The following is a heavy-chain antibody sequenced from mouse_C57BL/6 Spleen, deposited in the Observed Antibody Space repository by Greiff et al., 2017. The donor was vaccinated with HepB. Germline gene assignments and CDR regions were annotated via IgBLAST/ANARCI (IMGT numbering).Heavy chain of an antibody. V-gene: IGHV5-4*01. CDR3: ARDEGGYYYYYAMDY. Sequence: EVKLMESGGGLVKPGGSLKLSCAASGFTFSSYAMSWVRQTPERRLEWVATISDGGSYTYYPDNVKGRFTISSDNAKNNLYLQMSHLKSEDTAMYYCARDEGGYYYYYAMDYWGQGTSVTVSS. D-gene: IGHD2-3*01. CDR2: ISDGGSYT. CDR1: GFTFSSYA. J-gene: IGHJ4*01.